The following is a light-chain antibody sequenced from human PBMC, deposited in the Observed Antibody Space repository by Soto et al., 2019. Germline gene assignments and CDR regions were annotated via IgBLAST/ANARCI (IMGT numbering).Light chain of an antibody. Sequence: QSVLTQPASVSGSPGQSITISCTGTSSDDGGYNYVSWYQQHPGKAPKLMIYDVSNRPSGVSNRFSGSKSGNTASLTISWLQAEDEADYYCSSYTSSSTYVVFGGGTKLTVL. CDR3: SSYTSSSTYVV. CDR2: DVS. J-gene: IGLJ2*01. V-gene: IGLV2-14*01. CDR1: SSDDGGYNY.